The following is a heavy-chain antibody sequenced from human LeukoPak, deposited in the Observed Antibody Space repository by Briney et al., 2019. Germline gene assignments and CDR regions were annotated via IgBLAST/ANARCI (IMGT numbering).Heavy chain of an antibody. CDR1: GFTFSSYD. CDR2: IGTAGDT. J-gene: IGHJ4*02. V-gene: IGHV3-13*01. Sequence: PGGSLRLSCAASGFTFSSYDMHWVRQATGKGLEWVSAIGTAGDTYYLGSVKGRFTISRENAKNSLYLQMNSLRAEDTAVYYCAREYRSSSGRAFDYWGQGTLVTVSS. CDR3: AREYRSSSGRAFDY. D-gene: IGHD6-6*01.